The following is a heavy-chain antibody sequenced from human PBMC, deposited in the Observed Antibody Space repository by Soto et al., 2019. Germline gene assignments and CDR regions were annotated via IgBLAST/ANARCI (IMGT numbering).Heavy chain of an antibody. V-gene: IGHV1-8*01. CDR2: MNPNSGNT. CDR3: ASLDTYYDILTGAPDAFDI. CDR1: GYTFTSYD. J-gene: IGHJ3*02. Sequence: AASVKVSCKASGYTFTSYDINWVRQATGQGLEWMGWMNPNSGNTGYAQKFQGRVTMTRNTSISTAYMELSSLRSEDTAVYYCASLDTYYDILTGAPDAFDIWGQGTMVTVSS. D-gene: IGHD3-9*01.